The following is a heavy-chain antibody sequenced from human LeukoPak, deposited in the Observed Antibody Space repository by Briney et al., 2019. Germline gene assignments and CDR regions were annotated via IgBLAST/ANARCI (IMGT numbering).Heavy chain of an antibody. CDR2: ISSSGSTI. Sequence: KPGGSLRPSCAASGFTFSDYYMSWIRQAPGKGLEWVSYISSSGSTIYYADSVKGRFTISRDNAKNSLYLQMNSLRAEDTAVYYCARARQWLVDAFDIWGQGTMVTVSS. D-gene: IGHD6-19*01. CDR3: ARARQWLVDAFDI. CDR1: GFTFSDYY. J-gene: IGHJ3*02. V-gene: IGHV3-11*01.